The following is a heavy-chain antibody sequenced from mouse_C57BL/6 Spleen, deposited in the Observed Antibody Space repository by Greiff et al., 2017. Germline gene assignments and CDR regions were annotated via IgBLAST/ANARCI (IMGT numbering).Heavy chain of an antibody. CDR3: TTSLRLSFAY. V-gene: IGHV14-4*01. J-gene: IGHJ3*01. CDR1: GFNIKDDY. Sequence: VQLKQSGAELVRPGASVKLSCTASGFNIKDDYMHWVKQRPEQGLEWIGWIDPENGDTEYASKFQGKATITADTSSNTAYLQLSSLTSEDTAVYYCTTSLRLSFAYWGQGTLVTVSA. CDR2: IDPENGDT.